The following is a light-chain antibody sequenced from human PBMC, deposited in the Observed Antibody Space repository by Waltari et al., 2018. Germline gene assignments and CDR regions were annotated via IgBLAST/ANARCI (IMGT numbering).Light chain of an antibody. CDR3: QNHERLPAT. CDR2: EAS. Sequence: IVLTQSPGTLSLSPGERATLSCRASQSISRYLVWYQQKPGQPPRLLIYEASRRATGIPDRFSGSGSGTDFSLTISGLEPEDFGVYYCQNHERLPATFGQGTRVEI. V-gene: IGKV3-20*01. CDR1: QSISRY. J-gene: IGKJ1*01.